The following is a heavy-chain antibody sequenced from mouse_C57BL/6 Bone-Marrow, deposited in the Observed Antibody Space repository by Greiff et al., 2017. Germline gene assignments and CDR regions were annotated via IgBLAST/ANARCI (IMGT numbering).Heavy chain of an antibody. D-gene: IGHD6-1*01. Sequence: VQLQQPGAELVKPGASVKLSCKASGYTFTSYWMHWVKQRPGQGLEWIGMIHPNSGSTNYNEKFKSKATLTVDKSSSTAYMQLSSLTSEDSAVYYCARHLAHWYFDVWGTGTTVTVSS. CDR2: IHPNSGST. J-gene: IGHJ1*03. CDR1: GYTFTSYW. CDR3: ARHLAHWYFDV. V-gene: IGHV1-64*01.